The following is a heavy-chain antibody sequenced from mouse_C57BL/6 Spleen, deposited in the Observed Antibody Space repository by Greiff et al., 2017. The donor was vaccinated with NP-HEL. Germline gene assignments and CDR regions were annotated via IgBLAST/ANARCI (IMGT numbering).Heavy chain of an antibody. CDR2: FYPGSGSI. CDR3: ARHEDKGFITTVVAHFDY. J-gene: IGHJ2*01. V-gene: IGHV1-62-2*01. CDR1: GYTFTECT. Sequence: VQLQQSGAELVKPGASVKLSCKASGYTFTECTIHWVKQRSGQGLEWIGWFYPGSGSIKYNEKFKDKATLTADKSSSTVYMELSRLTSEDSAVYFCARHEDKGFITTVVAHFDYWGQGTTLTVSS. D-gene: IGHD1-1*01.